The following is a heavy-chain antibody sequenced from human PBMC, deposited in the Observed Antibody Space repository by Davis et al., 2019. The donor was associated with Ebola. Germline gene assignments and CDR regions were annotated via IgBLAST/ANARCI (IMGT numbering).Heavy chain of an antibody. CDR3: AREGRGYFNYYYYYYGMDV. V-gene: IGHV4-34*01. CDR1: GGSFSGYY. CDR2: INHSGST. Sequence: SETLSLTCAVYGGSFSGYYWSWIRQPPGKGLEWIGEINHSGSTNYNPSLKSRVTISVDTSKNQFSLKLSSVTAADTAVYYCAREGRGYFNYYYYYYGMDVWGQGTTVTVSS. D-gene: IGHD3-22*01. J-gene: IGHJ6*02.